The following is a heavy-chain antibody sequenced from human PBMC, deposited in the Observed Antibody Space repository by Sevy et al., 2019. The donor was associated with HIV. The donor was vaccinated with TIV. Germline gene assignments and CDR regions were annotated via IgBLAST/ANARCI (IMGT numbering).Heavy chain of an antibody. Sequence: SETLSLTCTVSGGSVSSSSYYWGWIRQPPGKGLEWIGSLYNSGSTSYNPSLKSRVTISVDTSKNQFSLKLRSLTAADTAVYFCATPRGTGCDEGTGGYFDFWGRGSLVTVSS. D-gene: IGHD6-19*01. J-gene: IGHJ2*01. V-gene: IGHV4-39*01. CDR3: ATPRGTGCDEGTGGYFDF. CDR1: GGSVSSSSYY. CDR2: LYNSGST.